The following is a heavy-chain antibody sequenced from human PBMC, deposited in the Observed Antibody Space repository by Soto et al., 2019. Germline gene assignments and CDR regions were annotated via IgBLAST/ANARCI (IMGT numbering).Heavy chain of an antibody. V-gene: IGHV1-18*01. CDR2: ISAYNGNT. J-gene: IGHJ4*02. CDR3: ARDNSRSIAARIFDY. D-gene: IGHD6-6*01. Sequence: GASVKVSCKASGYSFTSYGISWVRQAPGQGLEWMGWISAYNGNTNYAQKLQGRVTMTTDTSTSTAYMELRSLRSDDTAVYYCARDNSRSIAARIFDYWGQGTLVTVSS. CDR1: GYSFTSYG.